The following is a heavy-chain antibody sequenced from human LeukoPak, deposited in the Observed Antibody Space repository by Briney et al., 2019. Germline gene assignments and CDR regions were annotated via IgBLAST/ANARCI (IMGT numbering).Heavy chain of an antibody. CDR2: INHSGST. D-gene: IGHD3-10*01. CDR1: GESFSDYS. V-gene: IGHV4-34*01. J-gene: IGHJ6*03. Sequence: PSETPSLTCAVYGESFSDYSWTWIRQPPGGGLGWIGQINHSGSTVYNPSLKNRVTISVETPKNQFSLDLSSVTAADTAVYYCARGRLPPSTTYYIGYYYMDVWGKGTTVTVSS. CDR3: ARGRLPPSTTYYIGYYYMDV.